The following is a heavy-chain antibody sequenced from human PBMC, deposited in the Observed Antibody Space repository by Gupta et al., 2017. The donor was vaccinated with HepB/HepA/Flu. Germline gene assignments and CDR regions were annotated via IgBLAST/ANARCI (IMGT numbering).Heavy chain of an antibody. J-gene: IGHJ5*01. V-gene: IGHV1-2*02. CDR1: GYTFTGYY. CDR2: INPNSGGT. Sequence: QVQLVQSGAEVKKPGASVKVSCKASGYTFTGYYMHWVRQAPGQGLEWMGWINPNSGGTDYEKKLKGRVTMSRDTSMSPAYMERSRLRSEETDVDYCASFKLPAATLRDGWFDTGGHGTMVTVYS. D-gene: IGHD2-2*01. CDR3: ASFKLPAATLRDGWFDT.